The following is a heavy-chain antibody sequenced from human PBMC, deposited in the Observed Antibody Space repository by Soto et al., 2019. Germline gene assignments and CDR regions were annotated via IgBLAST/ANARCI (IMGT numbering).Heavy chain of an antibody. CDR3: ARSSGWYCFAY. V-gene: IGHV3-53*01. D-gene: IGHD6-19*01. Sequence: PGGSLRLSCAASGFTDSSNYMTWVRQAPGKGLEWVSVIYSGGSTYYADSVKGRFSISRDNSRDTLYLQMNSLRAEDTAVYYCARSSGWYCFAYWGQGTLVTVSP. CDR2: IYSGGST. J-gene: IGHJ4*02. CDR1: GFTDSSNY.